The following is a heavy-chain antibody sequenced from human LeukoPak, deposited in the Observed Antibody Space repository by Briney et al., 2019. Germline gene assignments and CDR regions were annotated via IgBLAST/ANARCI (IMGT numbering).Heavy chain of an antibody. Sequence: SQTLSLTCAISGDSVSSNSAAWNWIRQSPSRGLEWLGRTYYRSRWYNDYAVSVKSRIIINPDTSKNQFSLQLKSVTPEDTAVYYSARLFASGVDYWGQGTLVTVSS. CDR2: TYYRSRWYN. D-gene: IGHD3-10*01. V-gene: IGHV6-1*01. CDR1: GDSVSSNSAA. CDR3: ARLFASGVDY. J-gene: IGHJ4*02.